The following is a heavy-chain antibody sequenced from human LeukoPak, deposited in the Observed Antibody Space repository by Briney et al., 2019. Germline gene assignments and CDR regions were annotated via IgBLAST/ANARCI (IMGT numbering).Heavy chain of an antibody. CDR3: ARVFLGYCSSTSCYTRWYFDY. D-gene: IGHD2-2*02. J-gene: IGHJ4*02. V-gene: IGHV4-34*01. CDR1: GGSFSGYY. Sequence: SETLSLTCAVYGGSFSGYYWSGIRQPPGKGLEWIGEINHSGSTNYNPSLKSRVTISVDTSKNQFSLKLSSVTAADTAVYYCARVFLGYCSSTSCYTRWYFDYWGQGTLVTVSS. CDR2: INHSGST.